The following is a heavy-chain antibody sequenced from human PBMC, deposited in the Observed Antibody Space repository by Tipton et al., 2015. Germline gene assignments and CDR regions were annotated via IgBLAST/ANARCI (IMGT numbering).Heavy chain of an antibody. V-gene: IGHV4-38-2*01. Sequence: TLSLTCAVSAYPISSDYYWGWIRQPPGKGLEWIGSISHSGNTYYNPSLKSRVTMSRDTSKNQFSLKLTSVTAAGTAVYYCACQDYDSLTRDYQTVDYWGQGTLVTVSS. CDR2: ISHSGNT. J-gene: IGHJ4*02. CDR3: ACQDYDSLTRDYQTVDY. CDR1: AYPISSDYY. D-gene: IGHD3-9*01.